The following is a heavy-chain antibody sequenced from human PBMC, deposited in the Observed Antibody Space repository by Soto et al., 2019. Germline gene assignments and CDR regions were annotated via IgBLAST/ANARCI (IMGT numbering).Heavy chain of an antibody. V-gene: IGHV4-4*02. J-gene: IGHJ4*02. Sequence: PSETLSLTCAVSSGSISSSNWWSWVRQPPGKGLEWIGEIYHSGSTNYNPSLKSRVTISVDKSKNQFSLKLSSVTAADTAVYYCASLPYYDFWSGYVNWGQGTLVTVSS. CDR3: ASLPYYDFWSGYVN. CDR2: IYHSGST. D-gene: IGHD3-3*01. CDR1: SGSISSSNW.